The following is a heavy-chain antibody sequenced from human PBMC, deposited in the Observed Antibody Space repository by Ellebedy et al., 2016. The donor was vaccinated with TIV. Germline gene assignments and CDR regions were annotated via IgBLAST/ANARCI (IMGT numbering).Heavy chain of an antibody. V-gene: IGHV1-46*01. CDR2: INPSGGST. CDR3: ARALGSRIDI. Sequence: AASVKVSCKASGYTFTSYYMHWVRQAPGQGLEWMGIINPSGGSTSYAQKFQGRVTMTRDTSTSTVYMELSRLRSEETAVYYCARALGSRIDIWGQGTMVTVSS. CDR1: GYTFTSYY. D-gene: IGHD2-2*01. J-gene: IGHJ3*02.